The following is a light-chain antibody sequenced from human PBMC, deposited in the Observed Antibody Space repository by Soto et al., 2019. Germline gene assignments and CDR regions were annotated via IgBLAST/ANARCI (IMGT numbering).Light chain of an antibody. CDR1: QSVSSY. CDR2: DAS. CDR3: QQRSNWPLT. V-gene: IGKV3-11*01. Sequence: EIVLTQSPATLSLSPGERATLSCRASQSVSSYLAWYQQKAGQAPRLLIYDASNRATGIPARFSGSGSGTDFTLTISSLEPKDFAVYYCQQRSNWPLTFGGGTKVEIK. J-gene: IGKJ4*01.